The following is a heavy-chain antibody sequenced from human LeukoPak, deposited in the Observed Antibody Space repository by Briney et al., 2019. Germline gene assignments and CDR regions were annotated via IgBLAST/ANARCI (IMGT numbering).Heavy chain of an antibody. Sequence: GESLRLSCAASGFTFSSYSMNWVRQAPGKGLEWVSYISSSSSTIYYADSVKGRFTISRDNAKNSLYLQMNSLRDEDTAVYYCARGHGYSYGWDYFDYWGQGTLVTSST. CDR2: ISSSSSTI. J-gene: IGHJ4*02. V-gene: IGHV3-48*02. CDR1: GFTFSSYS. D-gene: IGHD5-18*01. CDR3: ARGHGYSYGWDYFDY.